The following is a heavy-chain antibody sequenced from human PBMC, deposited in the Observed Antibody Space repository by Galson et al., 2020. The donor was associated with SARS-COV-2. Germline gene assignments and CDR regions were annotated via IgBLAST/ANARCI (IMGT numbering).Heavy chain of an antibody. D-gene: IGHD1-26*01. Sequence: SLKTPCAASGFTFDDYAMHWARQAPGKGLEWVSGLSWNSGSTGHAAPAKGRLTISRDNAKNSLYLQMNSLRAEDTAVYYCARDSTDLSGSYPYYFDYWGQGTLVTVSS. CDR3: ARDSTDLSGSYPYYFDY. CDR2: LSWNSGST. J-gene: IGHJ4*02. V-gene: IGHV3-9*01. CDR1: GFTFDDYA.